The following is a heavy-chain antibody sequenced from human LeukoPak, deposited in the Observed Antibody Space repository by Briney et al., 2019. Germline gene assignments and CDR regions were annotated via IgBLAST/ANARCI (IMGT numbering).Heavy chain of an antibody. V-gene: IGHV4-4*02. CDR1: GGSISSSNW. Sequence: SETLSLTCAVSGGSISSSNWWSWVRQSPGKGLEWIGEIYHSGSTNYNPSLKSRVTISVDKSKNQFSLKLSSVTAADTAVYYCARDGGYDNWFDPWGQGTLVTVSS. J-gene: IGHJ5*02. CDR2: IYHSGST. D-gene: IGHD5-12*01. CDR3: ARDGGYDNWFDP.